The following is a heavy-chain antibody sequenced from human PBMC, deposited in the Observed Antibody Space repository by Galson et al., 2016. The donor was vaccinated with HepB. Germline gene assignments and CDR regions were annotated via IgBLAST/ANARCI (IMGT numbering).Heavy chain of an antibody. D-gene: IGHD2-2*01. CDR3: ARDAAYCGPTTCHSGWFGP. J-gene: IGHJ5*02. Sequence: SLRLSCAASGFTVSSNSMSWVRQAPGKGLEWVSLIHSGGTTYYTDSVKGRFTISRDNSKNTPFLQMNGLRADDSAAYYCARDAAYCGPTTCHSGWFGPGGRGTLVAGSS. CDR1: GFTVSSNS. CDR2: IHSGGTT. V-gene: IGHV3-53*01.